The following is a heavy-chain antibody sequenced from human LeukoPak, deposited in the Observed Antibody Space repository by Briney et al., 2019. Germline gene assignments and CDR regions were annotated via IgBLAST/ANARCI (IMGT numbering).Heavy chain of an antibody. D-gene: IGHD5-18*01. CDR1: GGSFSGYY. V-gene: IGHV4-34*01. CDR2: INHSGST. Sequence: PSETLSLTCAVYGGSFSGYYWSWIRQPPGKGLEWIGEINHSGSTNYNPSLKSRVTISVDTSKNQFSLKLSSVTAADTAVYYCARGPRGYSYGAFDPWGQGTLVTVSS. J-gene: IGHJ5*02. CDR3: ARGPRGYSYGAFDP.